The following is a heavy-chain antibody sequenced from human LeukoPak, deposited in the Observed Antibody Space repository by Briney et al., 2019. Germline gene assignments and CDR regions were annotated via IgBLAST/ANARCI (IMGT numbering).Heavy chain of an antibody. V-gene: IGHV4-34*01. CDR2: INHSGST. Sequence: SETLSLTCAVYGGSFSGYYWSWIRQPPGKGLEWIGEINHSGSTNYNPSLKSRVTISVDTSKNQFSLKLSSVTAADTAVYYCARDSYDSSGYSGVDYWGQGTLVTVSS. D-gene: IGHD3-22*01. CDR3: ARDSYDSSGYSGVDY. J-gene: IGHJ4*02. CDR1: GGSFSGYY.